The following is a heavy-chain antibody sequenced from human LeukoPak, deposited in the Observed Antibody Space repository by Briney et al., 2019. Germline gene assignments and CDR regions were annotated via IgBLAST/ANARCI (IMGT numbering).Heavy chain of an antibody. V-gene: IGHV3-74*01. Sequence: GGSLRLSCAASGFTFSSYWMHWVRQAPGKGLVWVSRINSDGSSTSYADSVKGRFTISRDNAKNTLYLQMNSLRAEDTAVYYCARVKGSGYYYREDYYYMDVWGKGTTVTVSS. D-gene: IGHD3-22*01. CDR1: GFTFSSYW. J-gene: IGHJ6*03. CDR3: ARVKGSGYYYREDYYYMDV. CDR2: INSDGSST.